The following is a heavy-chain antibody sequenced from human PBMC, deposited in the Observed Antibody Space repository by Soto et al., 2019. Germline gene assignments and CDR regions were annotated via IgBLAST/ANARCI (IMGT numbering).Heavy chain of an antibody. D-gene: IGHD1-26*01. CDR2: IYYTGST. CDR3: ARYSGTYYYDF. Sequence: QLQLQESGPGLVKPSETLSLTCTVSGGSISSSNYYWGWIRQPPGKGLEWIGSIYYTGSTYYNPSLKSRVTISVDTSKSQFSLQVTSVTAADTAVYYCARYSGTYYYDFWGQGTLVTVSA. J-gene: IGHJ4*02. CDR1: GGSISSSNYY. V-gene: IGHV4-39*01.